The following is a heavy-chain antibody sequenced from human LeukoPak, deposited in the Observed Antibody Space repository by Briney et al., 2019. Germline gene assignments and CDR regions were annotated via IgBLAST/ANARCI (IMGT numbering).Heavy chain of an antibody. J-gene: IGHJ5*02. V-gene: IGHV5-51*01. CDR2: IYPGDSET. Sequence: GESLKISCQGSGYRFTNYWIGWVRQMPGKGLEWMGIIYPGDSETRYSPSFQGQVTISADKSISTAYLQWSSLKASDTAMYYCARQIGYCSGGSCYHNWFDPWGQGTLVTVSS. CDR3: ARQIGYCSGGSCYHNWFDP. CDR1: GYRFTNYW. D-gene: IGHD2-15*01.